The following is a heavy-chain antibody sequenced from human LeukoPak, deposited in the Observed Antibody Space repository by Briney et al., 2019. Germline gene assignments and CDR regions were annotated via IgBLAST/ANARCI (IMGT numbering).Heavy chain of an antibody. CDR3: ARDHHDCSSTSCPNWFDP. CDR2: IYTSGST. J-gene: IGHJ5*02. V-gene: IGHV4-4*07. D-gene: IGHD2-2*01. Sequence: SGTLSLTCTVSGGSISSYYWSWIRQPAGKGLEWIGRIYTSGSTNYNPSLKSRVTMSVDTSKNQFSLKLSSVTAADTAVYYCARDHHDCSSTSCPNWFDPWGQGTLVTVSS. CDR1: GGSISSYY.